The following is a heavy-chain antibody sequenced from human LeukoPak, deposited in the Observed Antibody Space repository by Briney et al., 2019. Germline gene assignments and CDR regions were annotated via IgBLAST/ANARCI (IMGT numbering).Heavy chain of an antibody. Sequence: GGSLRLSCAASGFIFNNSDMGWVRQAPGRGLEWVSAISASGLTAYYGDSVKGRFTISRDNAKNTLYLHMSSLRGEDTAIYYCTENTWGRGTRVTVSS. CDR2: ISASGLTA. V-gene: IGHV3-23*01. CDR1: GFIFNNSD. J-gene: IGHJ4*02. CDR3: TENT.